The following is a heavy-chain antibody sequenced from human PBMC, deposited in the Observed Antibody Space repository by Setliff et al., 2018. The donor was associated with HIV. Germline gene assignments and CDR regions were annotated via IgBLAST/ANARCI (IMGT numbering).Heavy chain of an antibody. Sequence: PSETLSLTCTVSGDSIGDYYWNWIRQPAGKGLEWIGRVYASAYSNYSPSLKSRVTMSVDTSQNQFSLKLRSVNAADTAVYYCARDWVTRSNYYGSGSPWYFDFWGRGIMVTVSS. CDR2: VYASAYS. V-gene: IGHV4-4*07. CDR1: GDSIGDYY. D-gene: IGHD3-10*01. J-gene: IGHJ2*01. CDR3: ARDWVTRSNYYGSGSPWYFDF.